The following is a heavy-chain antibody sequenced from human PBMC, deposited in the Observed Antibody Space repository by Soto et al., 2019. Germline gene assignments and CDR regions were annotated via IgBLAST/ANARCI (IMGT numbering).Heavy chain of an antibody. CDR1: GGSISSYF. CDR3: ARDLAAVPRAFDY. J-gene: IGHJ4*02. Sequence: QVQLQESGPGLLKPSETLSLTCTVSGGSISSYFYIWVRQPPGKGLEWIGSVYYTGTTDYNPSIKSRVTISVDTSKTQSSLNLRSVTAADTAVYYCARDLAAVPRAFDYWGRGTLVTVSS. CDR2: VYYTGTT. D-gene: IGHD6-13*01. V-gene: IGHV4-59*01.